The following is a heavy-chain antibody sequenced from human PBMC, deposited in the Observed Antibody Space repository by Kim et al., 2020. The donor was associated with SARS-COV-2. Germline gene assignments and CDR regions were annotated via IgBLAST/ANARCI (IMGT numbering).Heavy chain of an antibody. J-gene: IGHJ5*02. D-gene: IGHD3-22*01. V-gene: IGHV1-3*01. CDR1: GYTFTSYY. CDR3: ARGVNNCFDP. CDR2: INAGNGNT. Sequence: ASVKVSCKASGYTFTSYYIHWVRQAPGQRLEWMGWINAGNGNTKYSQKFQGRVTLTRDTSANTAYMELSSLRSEDTAVYYCARGVNNCFDPWGQGTLVIVSS.